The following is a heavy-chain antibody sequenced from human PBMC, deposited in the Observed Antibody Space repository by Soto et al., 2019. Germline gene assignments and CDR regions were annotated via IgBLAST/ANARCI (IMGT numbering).Heavy chain of an antibody. CDR1: GGSFSGYY. V-gene: IGHV4-34*01. CDR2: INHSGST. Sequence: SETLSLTCAVYGGSFSGYYWSWIRQPPRKGLEWIGEINHSGSTNYNPSLKSRITISVDTSKNQFSLKLSSVTAADTAVYYCARAQRMLEKRFDYWGQGTLVTVSS. J-gene: IGHJ4*02. CDR3: ARAQRMLEKRFDY. D-gene: IGHD2-8*01.